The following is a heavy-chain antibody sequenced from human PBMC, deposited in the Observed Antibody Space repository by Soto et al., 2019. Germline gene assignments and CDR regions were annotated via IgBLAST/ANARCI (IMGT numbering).Heavy chain of an antibody. CDR1: GFTLSSYA. V-gene: IGHV3-23*01. D-gene: IGHD2-15*01. CDR2: ISGSGGST. Sequence: GGSLRLSCSASGFTLSSYATSWVRQAPGKGLEWVSAISGSGGSTYYADSVKGRFTISRDNSKNTLYLQMNSLRAEDTAVYYCAKDSVVNYYFDYWGRGTLVTVSS. J-gene: IGHJ4*02. CDR3: AKDSVVNYYFDY.